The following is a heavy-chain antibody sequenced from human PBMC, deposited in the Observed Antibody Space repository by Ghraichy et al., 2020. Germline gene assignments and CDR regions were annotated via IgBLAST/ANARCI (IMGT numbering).Heavy chain of an antibody. J-gene: IGHJ5*02. D-gene: IGHD3-3*01. V-gene: IGHV3-48*03. CDR3: ARAITPQNDDPNP. CDR2: ISSSGGTI. Sequence: GGSLRLSCAASGFTFSSSEMNWVRQAPGKGLEWISYISSSGGTIYYAGSVKGRFTISRDNAKNSLYLQMNYLRAEDTAVYYCARAITPQNDDPNPWGQGTLVTVSS. CDR1: GFTFSSSE.